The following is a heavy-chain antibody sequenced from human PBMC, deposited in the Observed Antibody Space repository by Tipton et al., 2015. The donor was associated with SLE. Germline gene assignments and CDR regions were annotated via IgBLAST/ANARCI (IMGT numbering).Heavy chain of an antibody. V-gene: IGHV1-18*01. CDR2: IRAYNGNT. J-gene: IGHJ4*02. Sequence: QVQLVQSGAEVKKPGASVKVSCKASGYTFTSYGISWVRQAPGQGLEWMGWIRAYNGNTNYAQKLQGRVTMTRDTSISTAYMELSRLRSDDTAVYYCARVRAVYYYDSSGYREVYFDYWGQGTLVTVSS. CDR1: GYTFTSYG. D-gene: IGHD3-22*01. CDR3: ARVRAVYYYDSSGYREVYFDY.